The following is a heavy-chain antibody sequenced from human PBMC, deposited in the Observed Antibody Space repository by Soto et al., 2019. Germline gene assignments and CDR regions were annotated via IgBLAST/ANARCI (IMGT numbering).Heavy chain of an antibody. CDR1: GYSFTSYW. CDR2: IDPSDSYT. Sequence: GESLKISCKGSGYSFTSYWISWVRQMPGKGLEWMGRIDPSDSYTNYSPSFQGHVTISADKSISTAYLQWSSLKASDTAMYYCARRPGRFGELSLPYYYGMDVWGQGTTVTVSS. D-gene: IGHD3-10*01. CDR3: ARRPGRFGELSLPYYYGMDV. V-gene: IGHV5-10-1*01. J-gene: IGHJ6*02.